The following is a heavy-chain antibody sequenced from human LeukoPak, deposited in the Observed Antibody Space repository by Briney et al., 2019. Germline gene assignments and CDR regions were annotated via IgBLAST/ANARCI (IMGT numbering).Heavy chain of an antibody. J-gene: IGHJ4*02. CDR1: GFIFRSYD. V-gene: IGHV3-13*01. Sequence: GGSLRLSCAASGFIFRSYDMHWVRRPTGKGLEWVSTIGTADDTYYPDSMKGRFTISRDNAKNSLYLQMNSLRVGDTAVYYCAKDKSRDYYDSSGYYFDYWGQGTLVTVSS. CDR3: AKDKSRDYYDSSGYYFDY. D-gene: IGHD3-22*01. CDR2: IGTADDT.